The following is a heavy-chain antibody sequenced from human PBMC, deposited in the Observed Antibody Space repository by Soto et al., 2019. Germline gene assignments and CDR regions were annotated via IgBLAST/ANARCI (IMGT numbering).Heavy chain of an antibody. J-gene: IGHJ5*01. CDR3: KSLKANRWLAS. CDR2: TYYRSKWFN. CDR1: GDSVSTNSAT. Sequence: SQTLSLTCAISGDSVSTNSATWDWIRQSPSRGLEWLGRTYYRSKWFNDYAVSVKGRISINPDTSNNQFSLQLNSVTPDDTAVFYWKSLKANRWLASWGQEPLDTVSS. V-gene: IGHV6-1*01.